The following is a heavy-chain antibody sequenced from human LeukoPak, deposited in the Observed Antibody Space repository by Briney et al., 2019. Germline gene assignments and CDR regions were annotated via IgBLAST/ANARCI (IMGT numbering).Heavy chain of an antibody. J-gene: IGHJ5*02. Sequence: SETLSLTCTVSGGSISSGGYYWSWIRQHPGKGLEWIGYIYYSGSTYYNPSLKSRVTISVDTSKNQFSLKLSSVTAADTAVYYCARWEEQQLGYARSWFDPWGQGTLVTVSS. CDR1: GGSISSGGYY. V-gene: IGHV4-31*03. CDR2: IYYSGST. CDR3: ARWEEQQLGYARSWFDP. D-gene: IGHD6-13*01.